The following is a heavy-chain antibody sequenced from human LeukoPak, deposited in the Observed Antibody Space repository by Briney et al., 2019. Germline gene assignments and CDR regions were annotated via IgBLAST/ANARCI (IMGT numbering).Heavy chain of an antibody. V-gene: IGHV4-34*01. J-gene: IGHJ4*02. CDR1: GGSFSGYY. Sequence: SETLSLTCAVYGGSFSGYYWSWIRQPPRKGLEWIGEINPSGSTNYNPSLKSRVTISVDTSKNQFSLKLSSVTAADTAVYYCARAGYYYDSSGYYAYYFDYWGQGTLVTVSS. CDR3: ARAGYYYDSSGYYAYYFDY. CDR2: INPSGST. D-gene: IGHD3-22*01.